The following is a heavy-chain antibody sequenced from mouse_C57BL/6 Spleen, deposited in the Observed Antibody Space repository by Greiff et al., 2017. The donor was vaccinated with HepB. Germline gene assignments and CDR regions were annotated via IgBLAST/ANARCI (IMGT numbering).Heavy chain of an antibody. Sequence: EVQLQQSGPELVKPGASVKISCKASGYTFTDYYMNWVKQSHGKSLEWIGDINPNNGGTSYNQKFKGKATLTVDKSSSTAYMELRSLPSEDSAVYYCARGATMTFAYWGQGTLVTVSA. D-gene: IGHD2-4*01. V-gene: IGHV1-26*01. J-gene: IGHJ3*01. CDR2: INPNNGGT. CDR1: GYTFTDYY. CDR3: ARGATMTFAY.